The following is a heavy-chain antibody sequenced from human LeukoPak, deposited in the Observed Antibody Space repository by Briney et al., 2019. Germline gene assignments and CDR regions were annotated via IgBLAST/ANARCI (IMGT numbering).Heavy chain of an antibody. CDR1: GFTFSTCN. D-gene: IGHD6-19*01. CDR2: IEDNGVRT. V-gene: IGHV3-64*01. J-gene: IGHJ3*02. CDR3: ARDNRGWALDI. Sequence: GGSLRLSCAASGFTFSTCNMHWVRQAPGKGLEYVSTIEDNGVRTYYANSVKGRFTISRDKSKSTLYLQMDSLRAEDMAVYFCARDNRGWALDIWGQGTLVTVSP.